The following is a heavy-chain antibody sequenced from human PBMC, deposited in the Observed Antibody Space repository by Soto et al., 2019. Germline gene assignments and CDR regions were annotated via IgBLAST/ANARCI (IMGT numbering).Heavy chain of an antibody. CDR2: LYSGGST. D-gene: IGHD3-10*01. J-gene: IGHJ6*03. CDR1: GFTVSSNY. V-gene: IGHV3-66*01. CDR3: ARDGGSGSYYTNYYYYYMDV. Sequence: EVQLVESGGGLVQPGGSLRLSCAASGFTVSSNYMSWVRQAPGKGLEWVSVLYSGGSTYYADSVKGRFTISRDNSKNTLYLQMNSLRAENTAVYYCARDGGSGSYYTNYYYYYMDVWGKGTTVTVSS.